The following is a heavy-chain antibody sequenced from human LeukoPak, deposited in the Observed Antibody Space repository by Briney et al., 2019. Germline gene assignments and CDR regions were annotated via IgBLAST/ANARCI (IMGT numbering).Heavy chain of an antibody. V-gene: IGHV3-48*04. J-gene: IGHJ4*02. Sequence: GGSLRLSCAASGFTFSSFNMNWVRQAPGKGLEWMSYISGSNNTIYYADSVKGRFTVSRDNAKNSLFLQMNSLRVEDTAIYYCARDHLWLGDYDSWGQGTLVTVSS. CDR3: ARDHLWLGDYDS. CDR1: GFTFSSFN. D-gene: IGHD3-10*01. CDR2: ISGSNNTI.